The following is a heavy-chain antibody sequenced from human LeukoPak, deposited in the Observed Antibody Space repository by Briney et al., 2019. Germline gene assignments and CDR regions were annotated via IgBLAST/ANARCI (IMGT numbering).Heavy chain of an antibody. D-gene: IGHD4-23*01. CDR3: ARRGDGGRSFDY. V-gene: IGHV3-23*01. J-gene: IGHJ4*02. Sequence: GGSLRLSCATSGFIFNSYAMSWVRQAPGQGLEWVSAISGVGGSTYYADSVKGRFTISRDNSKNTLYLQVNSLRAEDTAVYYCARRGDGGRSFDYWGQGTLVTVSS. CDR2: ISGVGGST. CDR1: GFIFNSYA.